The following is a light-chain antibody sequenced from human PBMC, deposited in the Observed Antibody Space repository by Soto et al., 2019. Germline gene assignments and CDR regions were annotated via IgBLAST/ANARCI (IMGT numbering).Light chain of an antibody. CDR3: QQYSTYPLT. CDR2: AAS. CDR1: QGIAGY. J-gene: IGKJ4*01. Sequence: DIQLTQSPSFLSASVGDRVTITCRASQGIAGYLAWYQQKPRKAPKLLIYAASTLQSGVPSRFSGSGSGTEFTLTIDSLQPDDFATFYCQQYSTYPLTFGGGTRVDIK. V-gene: IGKV1-9*01.